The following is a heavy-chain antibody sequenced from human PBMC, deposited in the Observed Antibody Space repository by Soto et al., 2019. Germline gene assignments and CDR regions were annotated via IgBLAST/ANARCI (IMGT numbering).Heavy chain of an antibody. J-gene: IGHJ5*02. CDR2: MYYSGTT. V-gene: IGHV4-39*01. D-gene: IGHD6-19*01. Sequence: QLQLQESGPGLVKPSETLSLTCTVSGGSISSSDFYWGWLRQPPGKGLDFIGSMYYSGTTYYNQSLKNPISISVDTSKNQFSLKLISVTAADTAVYYCAVVDSTGNWFDPWGQGALVTVSS. CDR1: GGSISSSDFY. CDR3: AVVDSTGNWFDP.